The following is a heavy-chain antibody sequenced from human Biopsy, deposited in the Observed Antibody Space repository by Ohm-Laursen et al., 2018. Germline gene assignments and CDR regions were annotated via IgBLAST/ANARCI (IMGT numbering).Heavy chain of an antibody. J-gene: IGHJ2*01. CDR2: VYYTGST. CDR1: GGSVSSSNYY. Sequence: TLSLTCSVSGGSVSSSNYYWNWIRQPPGKGLQWIGYVYYTGSTDYNPSLQSRVTISVDTSKNHFSLRLRSVTPADTAIYYCARDRGYYSDRTVPGYLDLWGRGTLVTVSS. D-gene: IGHD3-22*01. CDR3: ARDRGYYSDRTVPGYLDL. V-gene: IGHV4-61*03.